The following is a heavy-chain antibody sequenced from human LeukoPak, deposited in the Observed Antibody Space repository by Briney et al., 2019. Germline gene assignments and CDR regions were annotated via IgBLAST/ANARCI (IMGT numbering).Heavy chain of an antibody. D-gene: IGHD2-15*01. J-gene: IGHJ4*02. CDR1: GFTFDDYT. CDR2: ISWDGGST. V-gene: IGHV3-43*01. CDR3: AKDIGSGQPWSGFDY. Sequence: GGSLRLSCAASGFTFDDYTMHWVRQAPGKGLEWVSLISWDGGSTYYADSVKGRFTISRDNSKNSLYLQMISLRTEDTALYYCAKDIGSGQPWSGFDYWGQGTLVTVSS.